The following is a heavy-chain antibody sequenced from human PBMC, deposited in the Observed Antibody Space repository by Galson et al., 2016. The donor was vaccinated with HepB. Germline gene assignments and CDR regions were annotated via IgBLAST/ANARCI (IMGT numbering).Heavy chain of an antibody. V-gene: IGHV7-4-1*02. D-gene: IGHD3-22*01. CDR2: INTNAGNP. CDR1: GYTFTHYA. Sequence: SVKVSCKASGYTFTHYAMNWVRQAPGQGLEWMGWINTNAGNPTYAQGFIGRFVFSLDTSVSTAYLQISSLKAEDTAVYYCARDKGGSGYPAWGDYWGQGTLVTVSS. J-gene: IGHJ4*02. CDR3: ARDKGGSGYPAWGDY.